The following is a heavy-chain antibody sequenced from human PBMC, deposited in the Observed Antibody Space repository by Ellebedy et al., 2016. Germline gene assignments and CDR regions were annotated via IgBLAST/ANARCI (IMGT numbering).Heavy chain of an antibody. CDR2: IIPIFGTP. D-gene: IGHD2-21*02. Sequence: SVKVSXXASAGTFSSYAFSWVRQAPGQGPEWMGGIIPIFGTPNYAQKFQGRVRITADASTRTVYMDLSSLSSEDTAVYYCARTVVVTAIQYYYYGMDVWGQGTTVTVSS. J-gene: IGHJ6*02. V-gene: IGHV1-69*13. CDR1: AGTFSSYA. CDR3: ARTVVVTAIQYYYYGMDV.